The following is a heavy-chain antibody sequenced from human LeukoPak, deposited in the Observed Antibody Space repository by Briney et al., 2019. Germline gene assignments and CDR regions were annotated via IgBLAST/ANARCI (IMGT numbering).Heavy chain of an antibody. Sequence: VQPGGSLRLSCAASGFTFSSYAMSWVRQAPGKGLEWVSAITASGDSTYYVDSVKGRFTISRDNSKNTLYLQMNSPRADDTAVYYCAKSDHSFWTGYKRWGQGTLVTVSS. CDR3: AKSDHSFWTGYKR. CDR1: GFTFSSYA. V-gene: IGHV3-23*01. J-gene: IGHJ4*02. CDR2: ITASGDST. D-gene: IGHD3/OR15-3a*01.